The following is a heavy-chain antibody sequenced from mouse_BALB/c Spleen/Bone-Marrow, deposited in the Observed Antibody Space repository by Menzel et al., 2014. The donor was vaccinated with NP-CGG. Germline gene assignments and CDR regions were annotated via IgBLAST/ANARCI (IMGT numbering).Heavy chain of an antibody. V-gene: IGHV3-6*02. Sequence: EVKLMESGPGLVKPSQSLSLTCSVTGDSITSGYYWNWIRQFPGNKLEWMGYISYDGSNNYNPSLKNRISITRDTSKNQFFLKLNSVTTEDTATYYCARDQLRFDYWGQGTTLTVSS. D-gene: IGHD1-1*01. CDR2: ISYDGSN. J-gene: IGHJ2*01. CDR1: GDSITSGYY. CDR3: ARDQLRFDY.